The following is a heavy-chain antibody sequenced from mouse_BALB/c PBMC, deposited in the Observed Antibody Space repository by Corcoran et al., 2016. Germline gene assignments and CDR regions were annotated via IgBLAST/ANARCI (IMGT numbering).Heavy chain of an antibody. CDR2: IYWDDDK. Sequence: QVTLKESGPGILQPSQTLSLTCSFSGFSLSTSGMGVSWIRQPSGKGLEWLAHIYWDDDKRYNPSLKSRLTISKDTSRNQVFLKITSVDTADTATYYCARRDSYYFDYWGQGTTLTVSS. J-gene: IGHJ2*01. V-gene: IGHV8-12*01. CDR3: ARRDSYYFDY. CDR1: GFSLSTSGMG.